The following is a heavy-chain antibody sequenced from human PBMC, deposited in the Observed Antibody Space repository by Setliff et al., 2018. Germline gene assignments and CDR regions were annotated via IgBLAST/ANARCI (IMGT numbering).Heavy chain of an antibody. Sequence: PSETLSLTCTVSGGSIRNYYWSWIRQPPGKGLEWIGYIQTGGSTNYNPSLKSRVNISVDTSKKQFSLKLSFVTAADTAVYYCARGGGRIRQLGATGVHTFDIWGQGTVVTVSS. J-gene: IGHJ3*02. D-gene: IGHD1-26*01. V-gene: IGHV4-4*08. CDR1: GGSIRNYY. CDR3: ARGGGRIRQLGATGVHTFDI. CDR2: IQTGGST.